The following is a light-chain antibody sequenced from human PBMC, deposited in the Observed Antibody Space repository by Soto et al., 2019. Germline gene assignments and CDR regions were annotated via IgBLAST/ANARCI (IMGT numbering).Light chain of an antibody. V-gene: IGLV2-11*01. CDR1: SSDVGAYNY. Sequence: QSVLTQPRSVSGSPGQSVTISCTGTSSDVGAYNYVSWYQQHPGKAPKFLIFDVTKRPSGVPDRFSGSKSGNTASLTISELQAEDEADYYCCSYAGSYVFGTGTKVTV. CDR3: CSYAGSYV. CDR2: DVT. J-gene: IGLJ1*01.